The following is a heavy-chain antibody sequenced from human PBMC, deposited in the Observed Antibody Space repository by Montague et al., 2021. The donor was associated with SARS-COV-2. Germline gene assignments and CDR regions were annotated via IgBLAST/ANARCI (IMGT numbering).Heavy chain of an antibody. CDR2: IHHTGTT. D-gene: IGHD6-13*01. Sequence: SETLSLTCAVSGASVTSINWWSWVRQPPGRGLEWIADIHHTGTTNFNPRLRSRVSISLDTSKDQFSLTLYSVTAADTAIYYCASHPVFQQLYSWGQGTLVSVSS. CDR3: ASHPVFQQLYS. J-gene: IGHJ4*02. V-gene: IGHV4-4*02. CDR1: GASVTSINW.